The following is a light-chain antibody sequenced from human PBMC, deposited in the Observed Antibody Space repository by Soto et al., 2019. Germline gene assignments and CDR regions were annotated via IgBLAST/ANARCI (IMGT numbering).Light chain of an antibody. CDR1: QSVTSY. CDR2: GAS. J-gene: IGKJ1*01. Sequence: DIMMTQSPVTLSVSPGERATLSCRASQSVTSYLALYQHKPGQAPRLLIYGASTRATGIPARFSGSGSGTEFTLTIGSRQSEDSAIYYCQQYNSWPRTFGQGTKVEIK. V-gene: IGKV3-15*01. CDR3: QQYNSWPRT.